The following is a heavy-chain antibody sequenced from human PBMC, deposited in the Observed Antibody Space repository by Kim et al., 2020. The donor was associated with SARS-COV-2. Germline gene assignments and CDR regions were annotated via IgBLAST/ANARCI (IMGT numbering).Heavy chain of an antibody. CDR3: ASARWGSSGYQGSNYFDY. CDR2: IYHSGST. Sequence: SETLSLTCTVSGYSISSGYYWGWIRQPPGKGLEWIGSIYHSGSTYYNPSLKSRVTISVDTSKNQFSLKLSSVTAADTAVYYCASARWGSSGYQGSNYFDYWGQGTLVTVSS. D-gene: IGHD3-22*01. CDR1: GYSISSGYY. V-gene: IGHV4-38-2*02. J-gene: IGHJ4*02.